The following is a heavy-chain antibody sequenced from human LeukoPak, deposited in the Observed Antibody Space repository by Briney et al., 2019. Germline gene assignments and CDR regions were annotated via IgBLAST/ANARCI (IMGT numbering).Heavy chain of an antibody. CDR2: ISAYNGNT. D-gene: IGHD6-13*01. V-gene: IGHV1-18*01. CDR3: ARVPIPPYSSSWYQPFDY. CDR1: GSTFTSYD. J-gene: IGHJ4*02. Sequence: ASVKVSCKASGSTFTSYDISCVRQAPGQGLEWMGGISAYNGNTNYAQKLPGSVTMTTDTSTSTAYMELRRLRSDDSAVYFCARVPIPPYSSSWYQPFDYWGQGTLVTVSS.